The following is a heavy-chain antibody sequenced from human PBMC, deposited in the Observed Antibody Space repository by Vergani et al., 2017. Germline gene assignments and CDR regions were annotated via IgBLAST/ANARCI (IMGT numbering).Heavy chain of an antibody. CDR2: IYYSGST. Sequence: QVQLQESGPGLVKPSQTLSLTCTVSGGSISSGGYYWSWIRQHPGKGLEWIGYIYYSGSTNYNPSLKSRVTISVDTSKNQFSLKLSSVTAADTAVYYCARFSPVSSSSWYQGSSTSKYYFDYWGQGTLVTVSS. CDR3: ARFSPVSSSSWYQGSSTSKYYFDY. CDR1: GGSISSGGYY. V-gene: IGHV4-61*08. J-gene: IGHJ4*02. D-gene: IGHD6-13*01.